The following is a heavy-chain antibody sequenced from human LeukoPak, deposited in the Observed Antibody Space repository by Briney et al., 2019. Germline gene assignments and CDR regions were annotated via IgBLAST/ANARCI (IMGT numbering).Heavy chain of an antibody. V-gene: IGHV4-4*07. J-gene: IGHJ6*03. CDR3: ARVETSYYYMDV. CDR2: IYTNGIT. Sequence: KPSETLSLTCTVSDVSISTYYWNWIRQPAGKGLEWFGRIYTNGITNYSPPLKSRVTRSVGTSKNQYSLKLRSVTAADTAVYYCARVETSYYYMDVWGKGTTVTVSS. CDR1: DVSISTYY.